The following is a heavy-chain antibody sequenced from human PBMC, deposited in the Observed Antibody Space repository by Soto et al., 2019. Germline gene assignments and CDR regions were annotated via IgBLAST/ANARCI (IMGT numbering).Heavy chain of an antibody. D-gene: IGHD2-15*01. Sequence: SETLSLTCPVSGDSISSGDNYWSWIRQHPGKGLEWIGYIYNSGSTFLNTSLKSRITISVDTSKNQFSLKLSSVTAADTAVYYCARDRLAGGYFDYWGQGTLVTVSS. CDR1: GDSISSGDNY. J-gene: IGHJ4*02. CDR3: ARDRLAGGYFDY. V-gene: IGHV4-31*03. CDR2: IYNSGST.